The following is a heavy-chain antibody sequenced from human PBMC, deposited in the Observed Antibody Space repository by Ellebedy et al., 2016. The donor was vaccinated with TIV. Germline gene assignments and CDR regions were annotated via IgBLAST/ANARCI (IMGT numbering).Heavy chain of an antibody. D-gene: IGHD5-18*01. V-gene: IGHV3-53*01. CDR3: ARLHSYGPYFFDF. CDR2: VFSAGAR. CDR1: GFSVNDHY. J-gene: IGHJ4*02. Sequence: PGGSLRLSCAVSGFSVNDHYMTWVRQSPGKGLEWVALVFSAGARHYADSVTGRFTVSRDISKHTLTLQMSSLRADDTAVYYCARLHSYGPYFFDFWGPGSLVTVSS.